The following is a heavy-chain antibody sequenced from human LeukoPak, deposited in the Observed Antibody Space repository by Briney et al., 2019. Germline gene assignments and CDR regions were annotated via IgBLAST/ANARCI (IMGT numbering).Heavy chain of an antibody. CDR2: ISYDGSDK. V-gene: IGHV3-30*18. J-gene: IGHJ4*02. CDR1: GFTFSSYG. D-gene: IGHD3-9*01. CDR3: AKAHYGIWAIDY. Sequence: GGSLRLSCAASGFTFSSYGMHWVRQAPGKGLEWVAVISYDGSDKYYADSVKGRFTISRDNSKNTLYLQMNSLRAEDTAVYYCAKAHYGIWAIDYWGQGTLVTVSS.